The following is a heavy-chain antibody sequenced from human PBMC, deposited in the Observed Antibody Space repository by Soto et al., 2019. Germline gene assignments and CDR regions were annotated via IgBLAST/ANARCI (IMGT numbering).Heavy chain of an antibody. CDR3: AKSPGDNWFDS. CDR1: GFSFSSYF. V-gene: IGHV3-23*01. J-gene: IGHJ5*01. Sequence: GGSLRLSCAASGFSFSSYFMSWVRQAPGKGLEWVSSISGSGGTTYYAVSVKGRFTISRDNSKNTVHLQMNSLRAEDTAVYYCAKSPGDNWFDSWGQGTLVTVSS. CDR2: ISGSGGTT.